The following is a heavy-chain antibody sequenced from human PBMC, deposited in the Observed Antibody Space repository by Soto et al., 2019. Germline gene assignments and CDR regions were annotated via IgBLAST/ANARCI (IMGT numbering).Heavy chain of an antibody. V-gene: IGHV3-23*01. D-gene: IGHD6-13*01. J-gene: IGHJ4*02. CDR1: GFSFSTSS. CDR3: ATDFSSSWYDY. Sequence: GGSLRLSCAASGFSFSTSSMAWVRQPPGKGLEWVSAISGSGGSTYYADSVKGRFTISRDNSKNTLYLQMNSLRAEDTAVYYCATDFSSSWYDYWGQGTLVTVSS. CDR2: ISGSGGST.